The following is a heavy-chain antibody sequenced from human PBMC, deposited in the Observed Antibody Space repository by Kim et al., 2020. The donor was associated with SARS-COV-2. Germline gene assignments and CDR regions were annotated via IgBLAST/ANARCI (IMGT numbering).Heavy chain of an antibody. J-gene: IGHJ4*02. CDR1: GFTFSSYA. V-gene: IGHV3-33*06. Sequence: GGSLRLSCAASGFTFSSYAMHWVRQAPGKGLEWVAVIWYDGSNKYYADSVKGRFTISIDNSKNTLYLQMNSLRAEDTAVYYCAKVQVYGGNSYFDYWGQGTLVTVSS. CDR3: AKVQVYGGNSYFDY. D-gene: IGHD4-17*01. CDR2: IWYDGSNK.